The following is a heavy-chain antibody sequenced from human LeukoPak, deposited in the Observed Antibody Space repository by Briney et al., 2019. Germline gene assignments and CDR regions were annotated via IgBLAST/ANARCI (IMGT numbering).Heavy chain of an antibody. CDR2: IYYSGST. J-gene: IGHJ4*02. CDR1: GFTVSSNY. CDR3: ARLGEAAAHDY. Sequence: GSLRLSCAASGFTVSSNYMSWVRQAPGKGLEWIESIYYSGSTYYNPSLKSRVTISVDTSKNQFSLKLSSVTAADTAVYYCARLGEAAAHDYWGQGTLVTVSS. V-gene: IGHV4-39*01. D-gene: IGHD6-13*01.